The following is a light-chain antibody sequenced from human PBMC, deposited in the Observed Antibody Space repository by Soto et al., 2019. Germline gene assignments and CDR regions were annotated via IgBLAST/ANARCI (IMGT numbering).Light chain of an antibody. CDR3: QQRNAWVT. J-gene: IGKJ4*02. V-gene: IGKV3-11*01. CDR2: DAS. Sequence: EVVLTQSPATLSLSPGERATLSCRASQSIRNYLAWYQQKPGQAPRLLIYDASNRDTGTLARFIGSGSGTDISLTIRNPETEAPGVYYCQQRNAWVTFGGGTKVEIK. CDR1: QSIRNY.